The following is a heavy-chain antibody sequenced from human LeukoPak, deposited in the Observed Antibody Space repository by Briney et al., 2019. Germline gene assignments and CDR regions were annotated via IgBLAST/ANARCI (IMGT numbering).Heavy chain of an antibody. J-gene: IGHJ4*02. CDR1: GYSISSGYY. CDR2: IYHSGST. D-gene: IGHD2-2*01. Sequence: NPSETLSLTCTVSGYSISSGYYWGWIRQPPGKGLEWIGTIYHSGSTYYNPSLRSRVTISVDTSKNQFSLKLSSVTAADTAVYYCASNTIYCSSTSCSPGDYWGQGTLVTVSS. V-gene: IGHV4-38-2*02. CDR3: ASNTIYCSSTSCSPGDY.